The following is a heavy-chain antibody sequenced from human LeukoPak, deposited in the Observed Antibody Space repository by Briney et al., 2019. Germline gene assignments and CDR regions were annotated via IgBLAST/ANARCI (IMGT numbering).Heavy chain of an antibody. Sequence: PGGSLRLSCAASGFTFSSYPMHWVRQAPGKGLEWVAVIGYDGRIQVYADSVKGRFTISRDSSENMLYLQMDSLKPDDTAVYYCARDPVTGISDYLDHWGQGILVTVS. CDR3: ARDPVTGISDYLDH. D-gene: IGHD2-21*02. CDR2: IGYDGRIQ. V-gene: IGHV3-30*04. J-gene: IGHJ4*02. CDR1: GFTFSSYP.